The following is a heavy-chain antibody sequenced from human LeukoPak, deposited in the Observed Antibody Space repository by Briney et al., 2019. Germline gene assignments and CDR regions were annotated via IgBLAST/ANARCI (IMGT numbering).Heavy chain of an antibody. CDR3: ASPDEYSSGWYDAFDI. J-gene: IGHJ3*02. CDR2: NIPIFGTA. V-gene: IGHV1-69*13. D-gene: IGHD6-13*01. CDR1: GYTFTRYA. Sequence: SVKVSCKASGYTFTRYAISWVRQAPGQGLEWMGGNIPIFGTANYAQKFQGRVTITADESTRTAYMELSSLRSEDTAVYYCASPDEYSSGWYDAFDIWGQGTMVTVSS.